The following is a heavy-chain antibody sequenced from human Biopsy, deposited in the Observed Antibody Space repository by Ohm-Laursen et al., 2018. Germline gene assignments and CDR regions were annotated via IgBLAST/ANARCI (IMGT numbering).Heavy chain of an antibody. D-gene: IGHD1-26*01. V-gene: IGHV1-2*02. CDR3: ARGGLNYWYFDL. Sequence: ATLKISCTASGYTFTDSNMHWVRQAPGQGHEWMGWINPNSGGTNYAQKFQGRVTMTRDTSMSTAYMELNRLRSDDTAVYYCARGGLNYWYFDLWGRGTLVTVSS. CDR1: GYTFTDSN. J-gene: IGHJ2*01. CDR2: INPNSGGT.